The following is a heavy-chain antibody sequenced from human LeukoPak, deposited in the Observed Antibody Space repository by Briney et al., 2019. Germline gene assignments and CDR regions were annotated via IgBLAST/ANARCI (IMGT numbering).Heavy chain of an antibody. D-gene: IGHD3-10*01. J-gene: IGHJ4*02. V-gene: IGHV3-30*04. Sequence: PGRSLRLSCAASGFTFSSYAMHWVRQAPGKGLEWVAVTSYDGSNKYYADSVKGRFTISRDNSKNTLYLQMNSLRAEDTAVYYCAKAIGEEGPIDYWGQGTLVTVSS. CDR3: AKAIGEEGPIDY. CDR1: GFTFSSYA. CDR2: TSYDGSNK.